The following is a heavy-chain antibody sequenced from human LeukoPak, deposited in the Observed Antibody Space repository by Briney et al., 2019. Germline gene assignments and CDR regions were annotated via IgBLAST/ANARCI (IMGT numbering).Heavy chain of an antibody. CDR2: MNPNRGNT. Sequence: ASVKVSCKAYGYTFTSYDINWERQANGHGLEWMGWMNPNRGNTGYAQKFQGRVTMTRNTSISTAYMELSSLRSEDTAVYYCASGYSGYDLDYWGQGTLVTVSS. D-gene: IGHD5-12*01. CDR1: GYTFTSYD. V-gene: IGHV1-8*01. CDR3: ASGYSGYDLDY. J-gene: IGHJ4*02.